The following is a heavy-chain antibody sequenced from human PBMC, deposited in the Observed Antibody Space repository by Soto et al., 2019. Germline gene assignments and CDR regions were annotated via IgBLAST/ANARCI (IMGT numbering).Heavy chain of an antibody. CDR1: GGSITSGGDY. J-gene: IGHJ5*01. V-gene: IGHV4-31*03. CDR3: ARSVFP. Sequence: QVQLQESGPGLVKPSQTLSLTCTVSGGSITSGGDYWSFIRQHPGKGLEWIGYSYYSGFTYYNPSLKSRVTISVDTSKNQFSLKLSSVTAADTAVYYCARSVFPWGQGTLVTVSS. D-gene: IGHD3-10*02. CDR2: SYYSGFT.